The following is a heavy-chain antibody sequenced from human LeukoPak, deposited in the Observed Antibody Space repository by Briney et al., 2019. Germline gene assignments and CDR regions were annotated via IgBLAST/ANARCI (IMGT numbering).Heavy chain of an antibody. D-gene: IGHD6-19*01. CDR2: ISFNSGAT. CDR1: GFTFSNYA. V-gene: IGHV3-23*01. CDR3: TRRPVAANPNWFDP. J-gene: IGHJ5*02. Sequence: GGSLRLSCAASGFTFSNYAMSWVRQAPGKGLEWVSVISFNSGATYYADSAKGRFTISRDNSKNTLYLQMNSLRAEDTAVYYCTRRPVAANPNWFDPWGQGTLVSVSS.